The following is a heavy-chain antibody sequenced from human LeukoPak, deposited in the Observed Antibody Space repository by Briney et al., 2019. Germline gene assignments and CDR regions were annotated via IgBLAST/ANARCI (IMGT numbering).Heavy chain of an antibody. CDR3: ARDFAGSSSWYFGSFDI. D-gene: IGHD6-13*01. J-gene: IGHJ3*02. CDR1: GGTFSSYA. V-gene: IGHV1-69*05. Sequence: ASVKVTCKASGGTFSSYAISWVRQAPGQGLEWMGGIIPIFGTANYAQKFQGRVTITTDESTSTAYMELSSLRSEGTAVYYCARDFAGSSSWYFGSFDIWGQGTMVTVSS. CDR2: IIPIFGTA.